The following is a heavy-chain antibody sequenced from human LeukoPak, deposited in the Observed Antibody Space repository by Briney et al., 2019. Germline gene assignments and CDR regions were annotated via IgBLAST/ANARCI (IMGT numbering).Heavy chain of an antibody. Sequence: GGSLRLSCAASGFTVSSYGMHWVRQAPGKGLEWVAFIQHDGSNKYYADSVKDRFTISRNNSKSSLDQQMTSRRAEDTTVSYFAKDLGDIVVVPAAIPYVAFDIWGQGTMVTVSS. CDR2: IQHDGSNK. V-gene: IGHV3-30*02. CDR1: GFTVSSYG. D-gene: IGHD2-2*01. J-gene: IGHJ3*02. CDR3: AKDLGDIVVVPAAIPYVAFDI.